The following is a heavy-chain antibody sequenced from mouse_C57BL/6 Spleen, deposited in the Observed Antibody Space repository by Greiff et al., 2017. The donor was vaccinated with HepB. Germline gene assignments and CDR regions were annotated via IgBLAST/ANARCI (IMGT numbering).Heavy chain of an antibody. J-gene: IGHJ2*01. D-gene: IGHD2-3*01. CDR1: GFTFTDYY. Sequence: EVQLVESGGGLVQPGGSLSLSCAASGFTFTDYYMSWVRQPPGKALEWLGFIRNKANGYTTEYSASVKGRFTISRDNSQRILYLQMNALRADDSATYYCARSLYDGYFDYWGQGTTLTVSS. V-gene: IGHV7-3*01. CDR2: IRNKANGYTT. CDR3: ARSLYDGYFDY.